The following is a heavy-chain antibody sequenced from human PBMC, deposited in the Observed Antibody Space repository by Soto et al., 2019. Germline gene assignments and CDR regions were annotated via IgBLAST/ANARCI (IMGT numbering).Heavy chain of an antibody. Sequence: ESGGGVVQPGRSLRLSCAASGFTFSSYAMHWVRQAPGKGLEWVAVISYDGSNKYYADSVKGRFTISRDNSKNTLYLQMNSLRAEDTAVYYCARSDDYVWGSYRPVYFDYWGQGTLVTVSS. CDR3: ARSDDYVWGSYRPVYFDY. J-gene: IGHJ4*02. V-gene: IGHV3-30-3*01. CDR1: GFTFSSYA. CDR2: ISYDGSNK. D-gene: IGHD3-16*02.